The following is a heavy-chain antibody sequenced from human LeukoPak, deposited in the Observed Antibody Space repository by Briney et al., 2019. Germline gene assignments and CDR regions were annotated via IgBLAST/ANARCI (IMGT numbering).Heavy chain of an antibody. CDR1: GYTFTNYD. CDR3: ARGDSGYFFYYGLDV. V-gene: IGHV1-8*01. CDR2: MNPNSGNT. D-gene: IGHD3-10*01. Sequence: ASVKVFCKASGYTFTNYDINWVRQATGQGLEWMGWMNPNSGNTGYAQKFQDRVTMTRNTSISTAYMELTRLTSEDTAVYYCARGDSGYFFYYGLDVWGQGTTVTVSS. J-gene: IGHJ6*02.